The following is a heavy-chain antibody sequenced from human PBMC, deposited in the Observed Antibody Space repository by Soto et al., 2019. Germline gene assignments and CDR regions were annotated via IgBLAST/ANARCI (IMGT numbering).Heavy chain of an antibody. Sequence: GGSLRLSCAASGFTFSSYGMHWVRQAPGKGLEWVAVISYDGSNKYYADSVKGRFTISRDNSKNTLYLQMNSLRAEDTAVYYCAKDLDFGVVIGGFDYWGQGTLVTVSS. CDR2: ISYDGSNK. D-gene: IGHD3-3*01. CDR1: GFTFSSYG. CDR3: AKDLDFGVVIGGFDY. V-gene: IGHV3-30*18. J-gene: IGHJ4*02.